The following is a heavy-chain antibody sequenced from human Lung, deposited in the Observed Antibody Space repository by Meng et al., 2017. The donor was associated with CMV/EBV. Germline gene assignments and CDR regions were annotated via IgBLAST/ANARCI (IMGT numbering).Heavy chain of an antibody. Sequence: SXTXSLXCTVSGDSISTYYWNWLRQSPGKGLEWIGYISDSGSTNYNPSLKSRVAVSLDTSKNQFSLKLSSVTAADTAVYYCARVDIDVEGYYGMDVWGQGTTVTVSS. CDR1: GDSISTYY. V-gene: IGHV4-59*01. J-gene: IGHJ6*02. CDR3: ARVDIDVEGYYGMDV. CDR2: ISDSGST. D-gene: IGHD5-12*01.